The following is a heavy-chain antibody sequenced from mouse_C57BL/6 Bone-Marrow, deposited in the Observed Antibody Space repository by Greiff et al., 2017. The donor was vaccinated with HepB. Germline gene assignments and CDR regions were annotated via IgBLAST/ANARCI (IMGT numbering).Heavy chain of an antibody. CDR1: GYTFTDYN. CDR3: ARRGFYYDYAWFAY. Sequence: VQLQQSGPELVKPGASVKIPCKASGYTFTDYNMDWVKQSHGKSLEWIGDINPNNGGTIYNQKFKGKATLTVDKSSSTAYMELRSLTSEDTAVYYCARRGFYYDYAWFAYWGQGTLVTVSA. CDR2: INPNNGGT. V-gene: IGHV1-18*01. J-gene: IGHJ3*01. D-gene: IGHD2-4*01.